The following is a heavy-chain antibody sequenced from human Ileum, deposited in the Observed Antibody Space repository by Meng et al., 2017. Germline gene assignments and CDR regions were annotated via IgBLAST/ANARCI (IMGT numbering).Heavy chain of an antibody. J-gene: IGHJ5*02. CDR3: TRVFSTFITSARIWWFDP. D-gene: IGHD3-10*01. CDR2: IRSKPYGGTT. CDR1: GFTFGDYA. Sequence: GESLKISCTASGFTFGDYAMSWFRQAPGKGLEWVAFIRSKPYGGTTEYAASVQGRFTISSDDSNSIAYLQMNSLKTEDTAVYYSTRVFSTFITSARIWWFDPWGQGSLVTVSS. V-gene: IGHV3-49*03.